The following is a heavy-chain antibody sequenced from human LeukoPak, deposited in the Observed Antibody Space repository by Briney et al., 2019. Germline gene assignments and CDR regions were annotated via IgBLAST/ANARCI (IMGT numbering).Heavy chain of an antibody. J-gene: IGHJ4*02. D-gene: IGHD3-10*02. CDR2: ISGSGADT. V-gene: IGHV3-23*01. Sequence: GGSLRLSCAASGFTFRSYSMSWVRQAPGKGLEWVSGISGSGADTYYADSVKGRFTISRDNSKNTLSLQMNSLRAEDTAVYYCAKDNYVFSPKAADYWGQGTLVTV. CDR3: AKDNYVFSPKAADY. CDR1: GFTFRSYS.